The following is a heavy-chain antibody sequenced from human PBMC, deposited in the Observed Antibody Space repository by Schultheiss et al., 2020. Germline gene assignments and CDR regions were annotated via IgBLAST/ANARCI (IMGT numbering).Heavy chain of an antibody. CDR2: IIPIFGTA. J-gene: IGHJ4*02. Sequence: SVKVSCKASGYTFTSYGISWVRQAPGQGLEWMGGIIPIFGTANYAQKLQGRVTMTTDTSTSTAYMELSSLRSEDTAVYYCARGAELETFDYWCQGTLVTVYS. CDR1: GYTFTSYG. V-gene: IGHV1-69*05. D-gene: IGHD1-1*01. CDR3: ARGAELETFDY.